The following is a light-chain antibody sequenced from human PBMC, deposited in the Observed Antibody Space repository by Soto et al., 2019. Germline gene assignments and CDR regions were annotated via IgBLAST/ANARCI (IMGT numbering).Light chain of an antibody. J-gene: IGKJ4*01. V-gene: IGKV3-15*01. Sequence: EIEMTQSPATLSVSPGERATLSCRASQSVSSNLAWYQQKPGQAPRLLIYGASTRATGIPARFSGSGSGTEFTLTISSLQSEDFAVYYCQQYNNWPLTFGGGPKVDI. CDR1: QSVSSN. CDR2: GAS. CDR3: QQYNNWPLT.